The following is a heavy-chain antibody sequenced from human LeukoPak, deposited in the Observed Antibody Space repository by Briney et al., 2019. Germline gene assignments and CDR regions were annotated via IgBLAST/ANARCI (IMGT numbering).Heavy chain of an antibody. J-gene: IGHJ4*02. CDR2: ISGSGGST. D-gene: IGHD6-13*01. V-gene: IGHV3-23*01. Sequence: SAISGSGGSTYYADSVKGRFTISRDNSKNTLYLQMNSLRAEDTAVYYCTKDGSSSWYYFDYWGQGTLVTVSS. CDR3: TKDGSSSWYYFDY.